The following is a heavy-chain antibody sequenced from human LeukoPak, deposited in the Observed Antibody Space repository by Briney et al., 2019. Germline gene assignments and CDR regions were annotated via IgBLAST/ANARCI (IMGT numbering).Heavy chain of an antibody. D-gene: IGHD1-26*01. CDR2: INPNSGGT. J-gene: IGHJ4*02. CDR1: GYIFTGYY. CDR3: ARRPYSGSYHFDY. V-gene: IGHV1-2*02. Sequence: GASVKVSCKASGYIFTGYYMHWVRQAPGQGLEWMGWINPNSGGTNSAQKFQGRVTMTRDTSISTAYMELSRLTSDDTAVYYCARRPYSGSYHFDYWGQGTLVTVSS.